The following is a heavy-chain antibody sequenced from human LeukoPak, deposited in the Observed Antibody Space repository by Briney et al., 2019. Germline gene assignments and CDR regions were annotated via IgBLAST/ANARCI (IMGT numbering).Heavy chain of an antibody. Sequence: PSETLSLTCTVSGGSISSSSYYWGWIRQPPGMGLEWIGTIYYSGSTYYSSSLKSRVTISVDTSKNQVSLKLNSVTAADTSVYYCARGSRGDSGVDYYYGLDVWGQGTTVTVSS. CDR3: ARGSRGDSGVDYYYGLDV. V-gene: IGHV4-39*01. CDR1: GGSISSSSYY. CDR2: IYYSGST. D-gene: IGHD1-26*01. J-gene: IGHJ6*02.